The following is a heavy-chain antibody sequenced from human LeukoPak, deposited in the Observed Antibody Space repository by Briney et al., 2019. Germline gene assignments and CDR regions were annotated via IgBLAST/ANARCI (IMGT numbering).Heavy chain of an antibody. J-gene: IGHJ3*02. CDR3: ARDKYSGSYGGAFDI. Sequence: SETLSLTCTVSGGSISSYYWSWIRQPPGKGLEWIAYIYYSGSTNYNPSLKSRVTISVDTSKNQFSLKLSSVTAADTAVYYCARDKYSGSYGGAFDIWGQGTMVTVSS. CDR1: GGSISSYY. CDR2: IYYSGST. V-gene: IGHV4-59*01. D-gene: IGHD1-26*01.